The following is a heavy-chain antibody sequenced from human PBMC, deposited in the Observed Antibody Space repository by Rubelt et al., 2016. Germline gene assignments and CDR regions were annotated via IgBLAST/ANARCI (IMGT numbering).Heavy chain of an antibody. CDR1: GFTFSSYW. Sequence: EVQLVESGGGLVQPGGSLRLSCAASGFTFSSYWMSWVRQAPGKGLEWVANIKQDGSEKYYVDSVKGRFTISRDNAQNSLYLQMNSLRAEDTAVYYCARGYYSNSFDYWGQGTLVTVSS. CDR2: IKQDGSEK. CDR3: ARGYYSNSFDY. V-gene: IGHV3-7*04. D-gene: IGHD4-11*01. J-gene: IGHJ4*02.